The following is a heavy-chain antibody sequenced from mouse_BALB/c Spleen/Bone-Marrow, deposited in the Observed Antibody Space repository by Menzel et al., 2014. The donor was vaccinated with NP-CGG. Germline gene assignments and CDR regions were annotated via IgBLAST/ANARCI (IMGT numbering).Heavy chain of an antibody. CDR2: IDPSDSET. V-gene: IGHV1S126*01. CDR1: GYSFTSYW. Sequence: QVQLKDSGPQLVRPGASVKISCKASGYSFTSYWMHWVKQRPGQGLEWIGMIDPSDSETRLNQKFKDKATLTVDKSSSTAYMQLSSPTSEDSAVYYCARDGITTATYYYAMDYWGQGTSVTVSS. J-gene: IGHJ4*01. D-gene: IGHD1-2*01. CDR3: ARDGITTATYYYAMDY.